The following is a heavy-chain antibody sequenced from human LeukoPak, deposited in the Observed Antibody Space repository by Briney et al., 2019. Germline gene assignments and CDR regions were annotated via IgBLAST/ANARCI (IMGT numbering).Heavy chain of an antibody. CDR2: VRNDGGDK. CDR1: AFIFRTHA. J-gene: IGHJ3*02. D-gene: IGHD4-23*01. CDR3: TRETESQLLSNPFHI. Sequence: PGGSLRLSCAASAFIFRTHAMHWVRQAPGKGLEWVAVVRNDGGDKYYADSVKGRFIVSRDNSKNTLYLQMNNLRPEDTAVYYCTRETESQLLSNPFHIWGQGTMVTVSS. V-gene: IGHV3-30*19.